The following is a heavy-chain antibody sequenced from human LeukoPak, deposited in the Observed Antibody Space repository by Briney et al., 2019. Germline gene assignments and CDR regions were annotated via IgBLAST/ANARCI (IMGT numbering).Heavy chain of an antibody. CDR1: GFTFSSYA. CDR2: ISGGGGRT. V-gene: IGHV3-23*01. J-gene: IGHJ6*03. CDR3: AKEGGPKYYDFWSGFSTTFYMDV. Sequence: PGGSLRLSCTASGFTFSSYAMSWVRQAPGKGLEWVSTISGGGGRTYYADSVKGRFTISRDNSKNTLYLQMNSLRAEDTAVYYCAKEGGPKYYDFWSGFSTTFYMDVWGKGTTVTVSS. D-gene: IGHD3-3*01.